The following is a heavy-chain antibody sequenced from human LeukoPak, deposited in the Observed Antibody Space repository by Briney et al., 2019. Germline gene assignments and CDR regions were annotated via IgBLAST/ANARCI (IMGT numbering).Heavy chain of an antibody. CDR2: IRYDGSNK. Sequence: GGSLRLSCAASGFTYSSYGMHWVRQAPGKGLEWVAFIRYDGSNKYYADSVKGRFTISRDNSKNTLYLQMNSLRAEDTAVYYCAKVRRTMIVVVMDYWGQGTLVTVSS. D-gene: IGHD3-22*01. V-gene: IGHV3-30*02. J-gene: IGHJ4*02. CDR3: AKVRRTMIVVVMDY. CDR1: GFTYSSYG.